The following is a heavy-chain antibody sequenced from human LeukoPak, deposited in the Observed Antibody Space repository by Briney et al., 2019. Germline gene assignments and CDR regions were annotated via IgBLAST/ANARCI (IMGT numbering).Heavy chain of an antibody. Sequence: GGSLRLSCAASGFTFSSYRMHWVRQTPGKGLVWVSRINRDGSTTNYADSVKGRFTIPRDNAKNTLYLQMNSLRAEDAAVYYCARDEGTYGMNVWGQGTTVTVSS. J-gene: IGHJ6*02. CDR2: INRDGSTT. CDR3: ARDEGTYGMNV. CDR1: GFTFSSYR. V-gene: IGHV3-74*01. D-gene: IGHD1-1*01.